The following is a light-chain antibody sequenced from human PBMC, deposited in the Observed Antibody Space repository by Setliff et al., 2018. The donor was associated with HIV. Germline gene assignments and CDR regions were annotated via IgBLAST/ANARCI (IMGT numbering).Light chain of an antibody. J-gene: IGLJ1*01. CDR3: NSYTSSSTLDV. CDR2: DVS. CDR1: SSDVGGYNY. V-gene: IGLV2-14*01. Sequence: QSALTQPASVSGSPGQLITISCSGTSSDVGGYNYVSWYQQHPGKAPKLMIYDVSKRPSGVSTRFSGSKSGNTASLTISGLQAEDEADYFCNSYTSSSTLDVFGTGTNVTVL.